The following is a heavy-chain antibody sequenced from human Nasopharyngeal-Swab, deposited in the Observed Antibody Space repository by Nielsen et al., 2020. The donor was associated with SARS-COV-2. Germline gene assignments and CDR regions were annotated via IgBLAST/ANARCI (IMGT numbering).Heavy chain of an antibody. CDR2: VNNDGSNT. Sequence: GDSLKISCAASGFTFSSYCMHWVRQDPGKGLVWVSRVNNDGSNTNYADSVKVRFTISRDNAKNTLYLQMNSLRAEDTALYYCARALNGYFDLWGRGTLVAVSS. CDR1: GFTFSSYC. V-gene: IGHV3-74*01. CDR3: ARALNGYFDL. J-gene: IGHJ2*01.